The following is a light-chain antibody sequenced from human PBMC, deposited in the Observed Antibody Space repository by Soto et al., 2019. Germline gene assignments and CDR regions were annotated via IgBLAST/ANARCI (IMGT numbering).Light chain of an antibody. J-gene: IGKJ4*01. CDR2: AAS. Sequence: DIQMTQSPSSLSASVGDRVTITCRASQSISNYLNWYQQKPGKAPKLLIYAASSLQSGVPSRFSGSGSGTDFTLTISSLQPEDFAVYYCQQSYSTPLTFGGGSKVEFK. V-gene: IGKV1-39*01. CDR1: QSISNY. CDR3: QQSYSTPLT.